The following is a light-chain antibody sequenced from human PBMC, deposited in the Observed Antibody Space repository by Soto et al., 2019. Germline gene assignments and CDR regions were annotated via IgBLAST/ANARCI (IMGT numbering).Light chain of an antibody. CDR3: QQSYSTPRT. Sequence: DIQMTQSPSSLSASVGDRVTITCRASQSISSYLNWYQQKPGKAPKLLIYAASSLHSGVPSRFSGSGSGTDFTLTISSLQPEDFATYYCQQSYSTPRTFGQGTKVEI. CDR2: AAS. J-gene: IGKJ1*01. V-gene: IGKV1-39*01. CDR1: QSISSY.